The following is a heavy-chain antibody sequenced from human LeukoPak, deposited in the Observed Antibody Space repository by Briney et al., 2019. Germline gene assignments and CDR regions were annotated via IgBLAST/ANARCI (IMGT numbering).Heavy chain of an antibody. CDR3: ARTTAPVFYYYYYMDV. CDR1: GGSISSYY. Sequence: SETLSLTCTVSGGSISSYYWSWIRQPPGKGLEWIGYIYYSGSTNYNPSLKSQVTISVDTSKNQFSLKLSSVTAADTAVYYCARTTAPVFYYYYYMDVWGKGTTVTVSS. D-gene: IGHD4-11*01. CDR2: IYYSGST. J-gene: IGHJ6*03. V-gene: IGHV4-59*01.